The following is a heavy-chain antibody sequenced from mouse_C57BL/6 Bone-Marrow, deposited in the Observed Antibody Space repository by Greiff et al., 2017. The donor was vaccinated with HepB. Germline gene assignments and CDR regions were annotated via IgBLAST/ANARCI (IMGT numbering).Heavy chain of an antibody. CDR2: IWSGGST. CDR1: GFSLTSYG. Sequence: VKLVESGPGLVQPSQSLSITCTVSGFSLTSYGVHWVRQSPGKGLEWLGVIWSGGSTDYNAAFISRLSISKDNSKSQVFFKMNSPQADDTAIYYCARNVYDYNAMDYWGQGTSVTVSS. CDR3: ARNVYDYNAMDY. J-gene: IGHJ4*01. V-gene: IGHV2-2*01. D-gene: IGHD2-3*01.